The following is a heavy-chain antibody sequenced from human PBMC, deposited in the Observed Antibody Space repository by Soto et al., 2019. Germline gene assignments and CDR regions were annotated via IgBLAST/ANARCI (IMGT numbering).Heavy chain of an antibody. D-gene: IGHD6-13*01. CDR1: GGSVNSDNYY. J-gene: IGHJ4*02. CDR3: AREYSKSPEAFEL. CDR2: IYHSGRT. Sequence: QVQLQESGPGLVKPLETLSLTCTVSGGSVNSDNYYWSWIRQPPGKGLEWIGYIYHSGRTSYNPSLETRVTISVDTSRNQFSLRLSSVTAADTAVFYCAREYSKSPEAFELCGQGALVTVSS. V-gene: IGHV4-61*01.